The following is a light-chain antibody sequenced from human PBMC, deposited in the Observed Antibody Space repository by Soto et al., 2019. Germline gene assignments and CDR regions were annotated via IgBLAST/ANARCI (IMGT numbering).Light chain of an antibody. Sequence: DIQMTQSPSSLSASVGDRVTITCRASQSIRSYLNWYHQKPGKTPQLLIYGASNLQSGAPSRFTGSGSGTHFTLTISSQQPEDFATYYCQQSYTTPYTFGQGTKLEIK. CDR1: QSIRSY. J-gene: IGKJ2*01. V-gene: IGKV1-39*01. CDR2: GAS. CDR3: QQSYTTPYT.